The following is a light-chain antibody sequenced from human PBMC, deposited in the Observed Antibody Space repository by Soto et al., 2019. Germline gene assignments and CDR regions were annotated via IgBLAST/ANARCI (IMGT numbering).Light chain of an antibody. Sequence: DIVMTQSPLSLPVTPGEPASISCRSSQSLLHSDGYNYLDWYLQRPGQSPHLLIYLGSNRASGVPDRFSGSGSGTDFILKISRVEAEDVGVYYCMQALQAGYTFGQGTKLEIK. CDR2: LGS. V-gene: IGKV2-28*01. J-gene: IGKJ2*01. CDR1: QSLLHSDGYNY. CDR3: MQALQAGYT.